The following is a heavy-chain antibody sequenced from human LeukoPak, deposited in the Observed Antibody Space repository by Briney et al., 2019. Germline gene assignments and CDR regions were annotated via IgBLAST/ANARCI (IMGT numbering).Heavy chain of an antibody. CDR2: IYSSGTA. CDR3: ARESVVVGSSYYLDY. D-gene: IGHD2-15*01. Sequence: SETLSLTCTVSGGSLSNYYWTWIRQTPGKGLEWIGYIYSSGTANYNPSLKSRVSISQDTSKNQFSLTMNSVTAADTAIYYCARESVVVGSSYYLDYWRHGTLVTVSS. J-gene: IGHJ4*01. V-gene: IGHV4-59*01. CDR1: GGSLSNYY.